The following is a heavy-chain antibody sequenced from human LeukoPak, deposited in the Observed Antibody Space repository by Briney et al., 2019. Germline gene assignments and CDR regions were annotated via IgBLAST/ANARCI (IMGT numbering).Heavy chain of an antibody. J-gene: IGHJ4*02. Sequence: GGSLRLSCAASGFTVISNYMSWVRQAPGKGLEGVPVIYSGGSTYYADSVKGRFTISRDNSKNTLYLQMNSLRAEDTAVYYCARDRSARYLDSWGQGNLVIVSS. CDR2: IYSGGST. V-gene: IGHV3-66*01. CDR3: ARDRSARYLDS. CDR1: GFTVISNY.